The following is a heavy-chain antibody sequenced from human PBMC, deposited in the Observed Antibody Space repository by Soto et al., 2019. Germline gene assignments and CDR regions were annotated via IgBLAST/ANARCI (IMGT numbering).Heavy chain of an antibody. D-gene: IGHD6-6*01. CDR2: IIPIFGTA. CDR3: ARKARYSSSSPFDY. CDR1: GVTFSSYA. Sequence: SVKVSCKASGVTFSSYAISWVRQAPGQGLEWMGGIIPIFGTANYAQKFQGRVTITADKSTSTAYMELSSLRSEDTAVYYCARKARYSSSSPFDYWGQGTLVTVSS. J-gene: IGHJ4*02. V-gene: IGHV1-69*06.